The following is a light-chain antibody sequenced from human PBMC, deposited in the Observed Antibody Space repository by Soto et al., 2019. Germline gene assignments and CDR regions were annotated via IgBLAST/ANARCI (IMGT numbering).Light chain of an antibody. CDR3: QQYNNWPSMYT. CDR1: QSVSSN. J-gene: IGKJ2*01. V-gene: IGKV3-15*01. CDR2: GAS. Sequence: EIVMTQSPATLSVSPGERATLSRRASQSVSSNLAWYQQKPGQAPRLLIYGASTRATGIPARFSGSGSGTEFTLTISSLQSEDFAVYYCQQYNNWPSMYTFGQGTKLEIK.